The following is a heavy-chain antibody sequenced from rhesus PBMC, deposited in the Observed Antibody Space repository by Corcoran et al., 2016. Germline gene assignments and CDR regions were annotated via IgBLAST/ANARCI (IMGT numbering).Heavy chain of an antibody. CDR1: GYIFTSYV. V-gene: IGHV1-70*01. CDR3: ATSASLDY. D-gene: IGHD5-12*01. Sequence: QEQLVQSGAEVKKPGASVKVSCKASGYIFTSYVISWLRQAPGQGFEWMGGIHPSYGSTSYAQKFQSRVTLTADTSTDTAYMELSSLRSEDTAVYYCATSASLDYWGQGVLVTVSS. CDR2: IHPSYGST. J-gene: IGHJ4*01.